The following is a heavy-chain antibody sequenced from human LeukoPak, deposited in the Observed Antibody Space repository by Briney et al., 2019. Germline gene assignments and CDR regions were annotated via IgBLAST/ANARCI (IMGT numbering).Heavy chain of an antibody. Sequence: GGSLRLSCAASGFTFSDHYMDWVRQAPSKGLAWVGRIRNKANSYTTEYAASVKGSFTISRDDSNNSLYLQMNSLKTEDTAVYYCVRVASLTFDYWGQGALVTVSS. CDR2: IRNKANSYTT. J-gene: IGHJ4*02. D-gene: IGHD2-15*01. CDR3: VRVASLTFDY. V-gene: IGHV3-72*01. CDR1: GFTFSDHY.